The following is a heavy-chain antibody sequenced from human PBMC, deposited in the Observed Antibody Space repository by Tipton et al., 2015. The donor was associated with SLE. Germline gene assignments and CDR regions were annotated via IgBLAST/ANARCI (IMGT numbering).Heavy chain of an antibody. V-gene: IGHV4-39*07. CDR2: NYYRGNA. CDR3: ARHWVYYYDSEGYPEY. J-gene: IGHJ4*02. D-gene: IGHD3-22*01. Sequence: TLSLTCTVSGGSISSSSYYWGWIRQPPGEGLEWIGSNYYRGNAYYNPSLKSRVTISVDTSKNQFSLKLSSVTAAGTAVYYDARHWVYYYDSEGYPEYWGKGTLVTVSS. CDR1: GGSISSSSYY.